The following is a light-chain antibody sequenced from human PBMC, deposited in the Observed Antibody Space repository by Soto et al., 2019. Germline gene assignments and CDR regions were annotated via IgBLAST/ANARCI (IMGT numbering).Light chain of an antibody. V-gene: IGKV3-20*01. CDR1: QTISSNN. J-gene: IGKJ1*01. CDR3: QQYGSWT. Sequence: IVLTQSPGTLSVSPGERATLSCRASQTISSNNLAWYQQKPGQAPSLLIYGTSSRATGIPDRFSGSGSGTDFTLTISRLEPEDSAIYYCQQYGSWTFGQGTKVEL. CDR2: GTS.